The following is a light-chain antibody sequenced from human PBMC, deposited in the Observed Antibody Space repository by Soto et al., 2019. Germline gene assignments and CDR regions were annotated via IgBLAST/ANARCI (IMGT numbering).Light chain of an antibody. CDR3: LSYTSTNTRV. V-gene: IGLV2-14*01. Sequence: QSVLTQPASVSGPPGQSITISCSGSSSDVGGYDYVSWYQQHPGKAPKLIIYEVSNRPSGVSNRLSGSKSGNTASLTISGLQAEDEADYYCLSYTSTNTRVFGGGTKVTVL. CDR2: EVS. J-gene: IGLJ3*02. CDR1: SSDVGGYDY.